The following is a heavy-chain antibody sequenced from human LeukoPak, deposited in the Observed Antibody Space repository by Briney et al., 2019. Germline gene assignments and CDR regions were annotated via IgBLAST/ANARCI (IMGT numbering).Heavy chain of an antibody. Sequence: GSLRLSCAASGFTFSDYYMSWIRQAPGKGLEWVSYISSSGSTIYYADSVKGRFTISRDNAKNSLYLQMNSLRAEDTAVYYCAGDLGGYDASGRDPFDYWGQGTLVTVSS. CDR3: AGDLGGYDASGRDPFDY. D-gene: IGHD5-12*01. CDR1: GFTFSDYY. V-gene: IGHV3-11*01. J-gene: IGHJ4*02. CDR2: ISSSGSTI.